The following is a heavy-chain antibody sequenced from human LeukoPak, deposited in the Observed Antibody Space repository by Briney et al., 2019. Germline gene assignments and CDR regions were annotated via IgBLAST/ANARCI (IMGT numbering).Heavy chain of an antibody. CDR1: GGSISSSSYY. Sequence: PSETLSLTCTVSGGSISSSSYYWGWIRQPPGKGLEWIGSIYYSGSTYYNPSLKSRVTISVDTSKNQFSLKLSSVTAADTAAYYCARHLSSDMVNFDYWGQGTLVTVSS. V-gene: IGHV4-39*01. J-gene: IGHJ4*02. CDR2: IYYSGST. CDR3: ARHLSSDMVNFDY. D-gene: IGHD6-19*01.